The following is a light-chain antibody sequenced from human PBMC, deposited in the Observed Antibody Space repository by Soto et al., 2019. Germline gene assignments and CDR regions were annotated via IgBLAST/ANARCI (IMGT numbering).Light chain of an antibody. CDR1: QRIDNW. J-gene: IGKJ1*01. V-gene: IGKV1-5*03. CDR3: QQHKTYPWT. CDR2: KVS. Sequence: QTPSHLYAIIETSVTITCRASQRIDNWMAWYQQKPGKAPKVLIYKVSSLESGVPSRFSGSGSGTEFTLTISSLQRDDFATYYCQQHKTYPWTFGHGTKVDI.